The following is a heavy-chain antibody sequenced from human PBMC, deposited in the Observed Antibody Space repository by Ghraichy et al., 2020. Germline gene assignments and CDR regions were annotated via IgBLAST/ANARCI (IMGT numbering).Heavy chain of an antibody. Sequence: SETLSLTCTVSGGSISSSSYYWGWIRQPPGKGLEWIGSIYYSGSTYYNPSLKSRVTISVDTSKNQFSLKLSSVTAADTAVYYCARRPSPPRYYYYGMDVWGQGTTVTVSS. CDR1: GGSISSSSYY. V-gene: IGHV4-39*01. J-gene: IGHJ6*02. CDR3: ARRPSPPRYYYYGMDV. CDR2: IYYSGST.